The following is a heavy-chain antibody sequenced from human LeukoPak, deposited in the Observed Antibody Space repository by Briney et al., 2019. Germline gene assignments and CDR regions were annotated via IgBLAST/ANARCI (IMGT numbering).Heavy chain of an antibody. D-gene: IGHD5-18*01. J-gene: IGHJ4*02. CDR2: INSDGSTT. Sequence: SGGSLRLACAASGFTFRSYWMHWVRQAPGKGLVWVSRINSDGSTTSYTDSVKGRFTISRDNAKNTLYLQMNSLTAEDTGAYHSKSFSFKPAADTAAHCGQEAMITVSS. CDR3: KSFSFKPAADTAAH. CDR1: GFTFRSYW. V-gene: IGHV3-74*01.